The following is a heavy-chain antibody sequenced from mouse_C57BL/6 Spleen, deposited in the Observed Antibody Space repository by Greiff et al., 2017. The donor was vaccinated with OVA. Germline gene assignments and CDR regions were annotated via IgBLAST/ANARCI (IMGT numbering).Heavy chain of an antibody. CDR3: ARRDGSSDWYFDV. CDR2: IYPGDGDT. D-gene: IGHD1-1*01. V-gene: IGHV1-82*01. CDR1: GYAFSSSW. Sequence: VQLQQSGPELVKPGASVKISCKASGYAFSSSWMNWVKQRPGKGLEWIGRIYPGDGDTNYNGTFKGQAILTAAKSTSTAYMQLSSLTSEDSAVYFCARRDGSSDWYFDVWGTGTTVTVSS. J-gene: IGHJ1*03.